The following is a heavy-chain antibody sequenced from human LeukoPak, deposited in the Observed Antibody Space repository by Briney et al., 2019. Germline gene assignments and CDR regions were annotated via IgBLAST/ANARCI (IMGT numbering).Heavy chain of an antibody. J-gene: IGHJ3*02. CDR1: GGSISSYY. D-gene: IGHD3-3*01. CDR3: ARGPATYSNFWSGYYIAFDT. V-gene: IGHV4-4*07. Sequence: PSETLSLTCTVSGGSISSYYWSWIRQPAGKGLEWIGRIYTSGSTNYNPSLKSRVTMSVDTSKNQFSLKLSSVTAADTAVYYCARGPATYSNFWSGYYIAFDTWGKGTMVTVSS. CDR2: IYTSGST.